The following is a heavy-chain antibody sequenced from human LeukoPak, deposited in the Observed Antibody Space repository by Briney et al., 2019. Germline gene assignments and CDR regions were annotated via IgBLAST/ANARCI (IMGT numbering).Heavy chain of an antibody. D-gene: IGHD3/OR15-3a*01. CDR2: MNPNSGNT. J-gene: IGHJ4*02. CDR3: ARIGLANDY. V-gene: IGHV1-8*01. CDR1: GYTFTSYD. Sequence: ASVKVSCKASGYTFTSYDINWVRQATGQGLEWMGWMNPNSGNTGYAQKFQGRVTMTTDTSTSTAYMELRSLRSDDTAVYYCARIGLANDYWGQGTLVTVSS.